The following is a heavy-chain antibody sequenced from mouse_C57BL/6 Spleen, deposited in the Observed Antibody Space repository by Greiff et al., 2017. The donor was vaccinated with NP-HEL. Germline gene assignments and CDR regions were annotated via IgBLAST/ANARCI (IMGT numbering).Heavy chain of an antibody. D-gene: IGHD2-3*01. CDR3: ARKWLLYYAMDY. J-gene: IGHJ4*01. Sequence: EVQLQQSGPELVKPGASVKISCKASGYTFTDYYMNWVKQSHGKSLEWIGDINPNNGGTSYNQKFKGKATLTVDKSSSTAYMELRSLTSEDSAVYYCARKWLLYYAMDYWGQGTSVTVSS. CDR1: GYTFTDYY. V-gene: IGHV1-26*01. CDR2: INPNNGGT.